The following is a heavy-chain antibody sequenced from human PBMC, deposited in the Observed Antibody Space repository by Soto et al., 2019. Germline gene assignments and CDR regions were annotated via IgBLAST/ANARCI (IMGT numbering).Heavy chain of an antibody. J-gene: IGHJ5*02. Sequence: QVQLVQSGAEVKKPGASVKVSCKASGYTFTSYGISWVRQAPGQGLEWMGWISAYNGNTNYAQKLQGRVTMTTDTXTXTAYMELRSLRSDDTAVYYCARDRSLYGGKGLGFDPWGQGTLVTVSS. CDR2: ISAYNGNT. CDR1: GYTFTSYG. CDR3: ARDRSLYGGKGLGFDP. D-gene: IGHD3-16*01. V-gene: IGHV1-18*01.